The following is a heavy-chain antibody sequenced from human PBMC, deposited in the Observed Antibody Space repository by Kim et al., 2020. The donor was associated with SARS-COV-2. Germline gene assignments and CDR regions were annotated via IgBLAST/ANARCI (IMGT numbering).Heavy chain of an antibody. CDR3: ARAYNWNDGEKFDS. J-gene: IGHJ4*02. V-gene: IGHV4-39*01. Sequence: SNPSRKSRLTISVDTSKNQFSRKLSSVTAADTAVYYCARAYNWNDGEKFDSWGQGTLVTVSS. D-gene: IGHD1-20*01.